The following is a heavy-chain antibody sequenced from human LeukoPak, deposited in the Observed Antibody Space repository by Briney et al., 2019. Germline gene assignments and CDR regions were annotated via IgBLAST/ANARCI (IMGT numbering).Heavy chain of an antibody. CDR1: GFTFCTSA. Sequence: GGSLRLSCAASGFTFCTSAMAWVRQAPGKGLEWVSVIGESDGTTYYTDSVKGRFTISRDSSKNTLYLQMNSLRADDTAVYYCAKGKSISCYTTTDYWGQGTLVTVSS. D-gene: IGHD2-2*02. CDR3: AKGKSISCYTTTDY. J-gene: IGHJ4*02. CDR2: IGESDGTT. V-gene: IGHV3-23*01.